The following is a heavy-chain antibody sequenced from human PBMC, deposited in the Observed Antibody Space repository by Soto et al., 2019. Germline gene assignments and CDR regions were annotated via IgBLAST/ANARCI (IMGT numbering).Heavy chain of an antibody. Sequence: EVQLVESGGGLVQPGGSLRLSCAASGFTFSSYSMNWVRQAPGKGMEWVSYISSSSSTIYYXXSVKGRFTISRDNAKXXXXXXXXXLRXEDXAVYYCARDLNYGLFDYWGQGTLVTVSS. J-gene: IGHJ4*02. CDR1: GFTFSSYS. V-gene: IGHV3-48*01. CDR2: ISSSSSTI. D-gene: IGHD4-17*01. CDR3: ARDLNYGLFDY.